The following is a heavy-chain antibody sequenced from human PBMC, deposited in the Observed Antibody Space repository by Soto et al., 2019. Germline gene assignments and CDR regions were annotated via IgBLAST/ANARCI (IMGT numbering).Heavy chain of an antibody. CDR1: GFTFRSYV. J-gene: IGHJ4*02. CDR2: ISAGSTYT. V-gene: IGHV3-23*01. CDR3: VKGSSGSRPYYFDH. D-gene: IGHD2-15*01. Sequence: GGSLRLSCAASGFTFRSYVMSWVRQAPGKGLEWVSAISAGSTYTYSAGSVEGRFTISRDNSKNTLYLQMDSLRVEDTAVYSCVKGSSGSRPYYFDHWGQGAPVTVSS.